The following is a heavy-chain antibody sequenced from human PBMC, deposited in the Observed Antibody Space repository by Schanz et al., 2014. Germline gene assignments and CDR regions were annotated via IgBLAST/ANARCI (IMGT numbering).Heavy chain of an antibody. CDR3: VRHGNYEFWHGPTPQFEN. D-gene: IGHD3-3*01. J-gene: IGHJ4*02. CDR1: GGSISTSSRY. V-gene: IGHV4-39*01. CDR2: LYYTGKT. Sequence: QLHLQESGPGLAKPSETLSLICSVSGGSISTSSRYWGWIRQSPGKGLEWLGSLYYTGKTHYNPSHKSQVTISLDPSKNQFPLTRTSVTAADTAVYYCVRHGNYEFWHGPTPQFENWGQGTLVTVS.